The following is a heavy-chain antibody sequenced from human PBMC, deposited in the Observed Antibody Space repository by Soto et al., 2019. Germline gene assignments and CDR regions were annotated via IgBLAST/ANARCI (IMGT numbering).Heavy chain of an antibody. Sequence: QVQLVQSGAEVKKPGSSVKVSCKASGGTFSSYAISWVRQAPGQGLEWMGGIIPIFGTANYAQKFQGRVTSTANESTSTAYMELSSLRSEDTAVYYCARDEYYYDSSGYRNWYFDLWGRGTLVTVSS. CDR1: GGTFSSYA. CDR3: ARDEYYYDSSGYRNWYFDL. D-gene: IGHD3-22*01. J-gene: IGHJ2*01. CDR2: IIPIFGTA. V-gene: IGHV1-69*01.